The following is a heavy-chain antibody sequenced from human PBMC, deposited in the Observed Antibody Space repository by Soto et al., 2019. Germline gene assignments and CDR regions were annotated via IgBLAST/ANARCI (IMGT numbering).Heavy chain of an antibody. V-gene: IGHV4-34*01. D-gene: IGHD3-22*01. CDR1: GGSFSGYY. Sequence: PSETLSLTCAVYGGSFSGYYWSWIRQPPGKGLEWIGEINHSGSTNYNPSLKSRVTISVDTSKNQFSLKLSSVTAADTAVYYCARGGRYYDRCSARWGWFDPWGQGTLVTVSS. CDR2: INHSGST. J-gene: IGHJ5*02. CDR3: ARGGRYYDRCSARWGWFDP.